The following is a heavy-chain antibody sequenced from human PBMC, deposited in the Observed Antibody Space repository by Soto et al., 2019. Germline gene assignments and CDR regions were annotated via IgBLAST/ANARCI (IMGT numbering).Heavy chain of an antibody. CDR2: IYHSGRT. CDR3: ARENCPYGACSSFDY. Sequence: SLTTLSLALMVSGSSISSSSYYWGWLRQPPGKGLEWIGSIYHSGRTYYNPSLKSRVIISVDTSKNQFSLKVTSVTAADTAIYYCARENCPYGACSSFDYWVRGTLVTVS. CDR1: GSSISSSSYY. D-gene: IGHD2-8*01. V-gene: IGHV4-39*07. J-gene: IGHJ4*02.